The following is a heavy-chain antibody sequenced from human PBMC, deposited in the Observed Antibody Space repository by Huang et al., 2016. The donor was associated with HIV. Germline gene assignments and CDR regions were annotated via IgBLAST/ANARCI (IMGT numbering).Heavy chain of an antibody. CDR3: ARGGIYYDVLTGRHYYYNGLDV. CDR1: GFNFSADW. Sequence: EVHLVESGGDLVQPGGSLRLSCVASGFNFSADWMSWVRQAPEKGRELVANRKQGGSEKNYVDSGKGRVTIARDNAKNSVYLQLTSLIAEDSAVYYCARGGIYYDVLTGRHYYYNGLDVWGQGTTVTVSS. J-gene: IGHJ6*02. V-gene: IGHV3-7*01. D-gene: IGHD3-9*01. CDR2: RKQGGSEK.